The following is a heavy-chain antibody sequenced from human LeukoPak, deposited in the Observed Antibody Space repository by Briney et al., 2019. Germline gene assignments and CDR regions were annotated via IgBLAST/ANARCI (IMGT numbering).Heavy chain of an antibody. V-gene: IGHV3-23*01. CDR1: GFTFSSYA. Sequence: PGGSLRLSCAASGFTFSSYAMSWVRQAPGKGLEWVSAISGSGGSTYYADSVKGRFTISRDNSKNTLYLQMSSLRAEDTAVYYCARGPGYSSGWFVGTTGYWGQGTLVTVSS. CDR2: ISGSGGST. J-gene: IGHJ4*02. CDR3: ARGPGYSSGWFVGTTGY. D-gene: IGHD6-19*01.